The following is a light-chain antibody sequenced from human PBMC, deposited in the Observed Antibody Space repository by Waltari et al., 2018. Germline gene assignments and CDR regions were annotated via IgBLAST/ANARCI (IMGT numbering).Light chain of an antibody. V-gene: IGLV1-47*01. CDR3: ATWDGNLSAVV. CDR2: RND. J-gene: IGLJ2*01. Sequence: QSVLTQPPSASGTPGQRVTISCSGSSFNIGSNYVYWYQQLPGTAPKLLIHRNDQRPSGVPDRFSGSKSGTSASLAISGLRSEDEADYYCATWDGNLSAVVFGGGTKLTVL. CDR1: SFNIGSNY.